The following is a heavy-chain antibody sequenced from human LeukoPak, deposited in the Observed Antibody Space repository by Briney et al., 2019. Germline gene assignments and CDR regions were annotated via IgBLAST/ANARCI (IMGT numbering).Heavy chain of an antibody. CDR2: IIPILGIA. D-gene: IGHD3-16*02. CDR1: GGTFSSYA. J-gene: IGHJ4*02. CDR3: AGDRPIMITFGGVIAPFGY. V-gene: IGHV1-69*04. Sequence: GASVKVSCKASGGTFSSYAISWVRQAPGQGLEWMGRIIPILGIANYAQKFQGRVTITADKSTSTAYMELSSLRSEDTAVYYCAGDRPIMITFGGVIAPFGYWGQGTLVTVSS.